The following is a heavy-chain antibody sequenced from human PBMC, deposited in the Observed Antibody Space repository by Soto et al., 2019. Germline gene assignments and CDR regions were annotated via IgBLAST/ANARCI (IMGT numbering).Heavy chain of an antibody. D-gene: IGHD3-22*01. CDR3: AKEYYDSSGYYGYYYGMDV. CDR1: GFTFSSYG. Sequence: SLRLSCAASGFTFSSYGMHWVRQAPGKGLEWVAVISYDGSNKYYADSVKGRFTISRDNSKNTLYLQMNSLRAEDTAVYYCAKEYYDSSGYYGYYYGMDVWGQGTTVTVSS. J-gene: IGHJ6*02. V-gene: IGHV3-30*18. CDR2: ISYDGSNK.